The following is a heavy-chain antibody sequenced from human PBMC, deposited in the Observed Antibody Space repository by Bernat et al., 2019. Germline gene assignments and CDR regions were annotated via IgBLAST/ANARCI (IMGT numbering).Heavy chain of an antibody. CDR1: GFTFSSYA. Sequence: EVQLVESGGGLVQPGGSLRLSCAASGFTFSSYAMHWVRRAPGKGLEYVSSISGNGGSTYYANSVKGRFTISRDNSKNTLYLQMGSLRAEDMAVYYCARDLGSGCSRWFDPWGQGTLVTVSS. CDR3: ARDLGSGCSRWFDP. J-gene: IGHJ5*02. CDR2: ISGNGGST. V-gene: IGHV3-64*01. D-gene: IGHD6-19*01.